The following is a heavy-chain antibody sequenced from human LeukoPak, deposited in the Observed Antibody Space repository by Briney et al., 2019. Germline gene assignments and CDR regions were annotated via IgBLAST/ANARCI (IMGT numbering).Heavy chain of an antibody. CDR3: ARSLVVNYFDY. J-gene: IGHJ4*02. D-gene: IGHD3-22*01. CDR1: GFTFSSYA. CDR2: ISHTGSAN. Sequence: GGSLRLSCAASGFTFSSYAMNWVRQAPGKGLEWVSYISHTGSANSYADSVKGRFTISRDNAKNSLYLQMNSLRAEDTAVYYCARSLVVNYFDYWGQGTLVTVSS. V-gene: IGHV3-48*03.